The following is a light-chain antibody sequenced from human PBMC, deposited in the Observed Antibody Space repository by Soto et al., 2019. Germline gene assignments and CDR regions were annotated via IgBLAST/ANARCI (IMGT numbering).Light chain of an antibody. V-gene: IGLV2-18*02. Sequence: QSALTQPPSVSGSPGQSVTISCSGTSSDVGSYDRVSWSWYHQSPGTAPKLIIYEVSDRPSGVPDRFSGSKSGDTASLTISGLQAEDEADYDCSSYINTSTPVFGTGTNVTVL. J-gene: IGLJ1*01. CDR1: SSDVGSYDR. CDR2: EVS. CDR3: SSYINTSTPV.